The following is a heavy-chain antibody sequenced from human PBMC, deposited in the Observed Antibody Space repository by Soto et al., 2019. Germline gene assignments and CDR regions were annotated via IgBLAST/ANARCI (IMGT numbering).Heavy chain of an antibody. CDR1: GFTFSSYG. J-gene: IGHJ6*02. V-gene: IGHV3-30*18. CDR2: ISYDGSNK. CDR3: AKDLNTIFGVVIVYNYYGMDV. D-gene: IGHD3-3*01. Sequence: ESGGGVVQPGRSLRLSCAASGFTFSSYGMHWVRQAPGKGLEWVAVISYDGSNKYYADSVKGRFTISRDNSKNTLYLQMNSLRAEDTAVYYCAKDLNTIFGVVIVYNYYGMDVWGQGTTVTVSS.